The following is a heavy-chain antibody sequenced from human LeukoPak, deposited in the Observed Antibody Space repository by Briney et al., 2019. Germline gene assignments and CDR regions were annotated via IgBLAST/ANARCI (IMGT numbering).Heavy chain of an antibody. Sequence: GGSLRLSCAASGFTFSSYSMNWVRQAPGKGLEWVSSISSSSSYMHYADSVKGRFTISRDNAKNSLYLQMNSLRAEDTAVYYCAREPDYYDSSGYYYYYYGMDVWGQGTTVTVSS. V-gene: IGHV3-21*01. J-gene: IGHJ6*02. D-gene: IGHD3-22*01. CDR3: AREPDYYDSSGYYYYYYGMDV. CDR1: GFTFSSYS. CDR2: ISSSSSYM.